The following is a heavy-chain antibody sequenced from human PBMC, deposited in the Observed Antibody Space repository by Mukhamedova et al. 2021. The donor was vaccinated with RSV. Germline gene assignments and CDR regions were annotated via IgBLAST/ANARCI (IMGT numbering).Heavy chain of an antibody. CDR3: AKDRYYDILTGPIDY. Sequence: EWVSGISWNSGSLGYADSVKGRFTISRDNAKNSLYLQMNSLRAEDTALYYCAKDRYYDILTGPIDYWGQGTLVTVSS. D-gene: IGHD3-9*01. CDR2: ISWNSGSL. J-gene: IGHJ4*02. V-gene: IGHV3-9*01.